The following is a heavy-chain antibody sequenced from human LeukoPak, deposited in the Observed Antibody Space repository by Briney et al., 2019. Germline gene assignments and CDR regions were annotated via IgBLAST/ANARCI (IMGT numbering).Heavy chain of an antibody. CDR1: GYSFTSYW. J-gene: IGHJ4*02. CDR2: IYPGDSDT. D-gene: IGHD5-24*01. V-gene: IGHV5-51*01. CDR3: ARPDRDGYNCFGY. Sequence: GESLKISCKGSGYSFTSYWIGWVRQMPGKGLEWMGIIYPGDSDTRYSPSFQGRVTISADKSISTAYLQWGSLKASDTAMYYCARPDRDGYNCFGYWGQGTLVTVSS.